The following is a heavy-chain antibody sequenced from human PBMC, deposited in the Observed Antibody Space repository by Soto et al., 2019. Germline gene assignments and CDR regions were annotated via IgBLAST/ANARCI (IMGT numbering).Heavy chain of an antibody. CDR2: IYATGTT. Sequence: SGTLSLTWTLSRASSSGFYWSWIRKAAGKGLEWIGRIYATGTTDYNPSLKSRVMMSVDTSKKQFSLKLRSVTAADTAVYYCVRDGTKTLRDWFDPWGQGISVTVSS. J-gene: IGHJ5*02. D-gene: IGHD1-1*01. CDR1: RASSSGFY. CDR3: VRDGTKTLRDWFDP. V-gene: IGHV4-4*07.